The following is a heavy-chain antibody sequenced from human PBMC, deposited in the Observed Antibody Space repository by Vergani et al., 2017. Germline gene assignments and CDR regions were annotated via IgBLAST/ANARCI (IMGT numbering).Heavy chain of an antibody. CDR1: GGSFSGYY. D-gene: IGHD2-2*02. CDR3: ARSQGQYCSSTSCYNYYGMDV. CDR2: INHSGST. Sequence: QVQLQQWGAGLLKPSETLSLTCAVYGGSFSGYYWSWIRQPPGKGLEWIGEINHSGSTNYNPSLKSRVTISVDTSKNQLSLKLSSVTAADTAVYYCARSQGQYCSSTSCYNYYGMDVWGQGTTVTVSS. J-gene: IGHJ6*02. V-gene: IGHV4-34*01.